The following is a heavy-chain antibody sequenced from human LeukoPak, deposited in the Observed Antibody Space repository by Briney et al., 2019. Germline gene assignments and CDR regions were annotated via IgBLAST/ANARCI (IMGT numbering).Heavy chain of an antibody. V-gene: IGHV3-21*01. Sequence: PGGSLRLSCAASGFTFSSYSMNWVRQAPGKGLEWVSSISSSSYIYYADSVKGRFTISRDNAKNSLYLQMNSLRAEDTAVYYCARSNYDYVWGSYRLRAFDIWGQGTMVTVSS. CDR1: GFTFSSYS. J-gene: IGHJ3*02. D-gene: IGHD3-16*02. CDR3: ARSNYDYVWGSYRLRAFDI. CDR2: ISSSSYI.